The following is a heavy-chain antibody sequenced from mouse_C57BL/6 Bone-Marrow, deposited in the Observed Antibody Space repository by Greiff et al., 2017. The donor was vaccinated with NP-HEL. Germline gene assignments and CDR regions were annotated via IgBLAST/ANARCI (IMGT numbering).Heavy chain of an antibody. Sequence: DVKLVESGGGLVKPGGSLKLSCAASGFTFSDYGMHWVRQAPEKGLEWVAYISSGSSTIYYADTVKGRFTISRDNAKNTLFLQMTSLRSEDTAMYYCARAPFITTVVADWYFDVWGTGTTVTVSS. CDR2: ISSGSSTI. D-gene: IGHD1-1*01. J-gene: IGHJ1*03. CDR1: GFTFSDYG. V-gene: IGHV5-17*01. CDR3: ARAPFITTVVADWYFDV.